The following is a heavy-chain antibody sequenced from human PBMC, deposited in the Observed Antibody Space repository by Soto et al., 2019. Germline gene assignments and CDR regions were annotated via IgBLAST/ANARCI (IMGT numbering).Heavy chain of an antibody. CDR1: GGSISSYY. CDR3: ARAELAIGYYGMDV. V-gene: IGHV4-4*07. CDR2: IYTSGST. D-gene: IGHD1-1*01. J-gene: IGHJ6*02. Sequence: PSETLSLTCTVSGGSISSYYRSWIRQPAGKGLEWIGRIYTSGSTNYNPSLKGRVTMSVDTSKNQFSLKLSSVTAADTAVYYCARAELAIGYYGMDVWGQGTTVTVSS.